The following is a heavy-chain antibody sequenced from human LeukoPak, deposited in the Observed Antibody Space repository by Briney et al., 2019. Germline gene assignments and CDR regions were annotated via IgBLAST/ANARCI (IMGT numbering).Heavy chain of an antibody. J-gene: IGHJ4*02. Sequence: GASAKPSCKASGYSFTNHAMQCVRQAPGQRVEWMGWINAGNGDTKYSQNFQGRFTITRDTSAGTVYMDLSSLRYEDTAVYYCARGFWNRGTWGPYYFDYWGQGTLVTVSS. V-gene: IGHV1-3*01. D-gene: IGHD3-3*01. CDR1: GYSFTNHA. CDR2: INAGNGDT. CDR3: ARGFWNRGTWGPYYFDY.